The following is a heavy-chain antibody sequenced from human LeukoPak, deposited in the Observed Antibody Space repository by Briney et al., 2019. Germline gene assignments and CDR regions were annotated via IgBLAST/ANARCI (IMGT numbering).Heavy chain of an antibody. J-gene: IGHJ4*02. V-gene: IGHV6-1*01. D-gene: IGHD3-22*01. Sequence: SQTLSLTCALSGDSVSSNSAAWNWIRQSPSRGLEWLGRTYYRSKWYNDYAVSVKSRITINPDTSKNQFSLQLNSVTPEDTAVYYCARDPTYYYDSSGYYYGFFDYWGQGTLVTVSS. CDR2: TYYRSKWYN. CDR1: GDSVSSNSAA. CDR3: ARDPTYYYDSSGYYYGFFDY.